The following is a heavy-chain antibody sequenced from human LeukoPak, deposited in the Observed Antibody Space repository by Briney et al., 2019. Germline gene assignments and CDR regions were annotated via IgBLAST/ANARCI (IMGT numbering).Heavy chain of an antibody. D-gene: IGHD3-9*01. CDR1: GYSVTEVA. J-gene: IGHJ4*02. V-gene: IGHV1-24*01. CDR3: ATNYDILTGLDY. Sequence: GASVKVSCKVSGYSVTEVAIHWVRQTPGEGLEWMGGFHPKDADMIYAQKFQGRVTMTEDTSTDTAYMELSSLRSEDTAVYYCATNYDILTGLDYWGQGTLVTVSS. CDR2: FHPKDADM.